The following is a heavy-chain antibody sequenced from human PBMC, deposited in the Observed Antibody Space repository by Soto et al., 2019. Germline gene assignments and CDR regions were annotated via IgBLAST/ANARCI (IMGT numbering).Heavy chain of an antibody. J-gene: IGHJ3*02. CDR1: GGSISSGNYY. CDR3: AREGDYGGNFRFYAFDI. D-gene: IGHD4-17*01. CDR2: IYYSGST. V-gene: IGHV4-30-4*01. Sequence: QVQLQESGPGLVKPSQTLSLTCTVSGGSISSGNYYWSWIRQPPGKGLEWIGYIYYSGSTYYNSSLEXRXTXSXXTSKNQCSLKLSSVTAADTAVYYCAREGDYGGNFRFYAFDIWGQGTMVTVSS.